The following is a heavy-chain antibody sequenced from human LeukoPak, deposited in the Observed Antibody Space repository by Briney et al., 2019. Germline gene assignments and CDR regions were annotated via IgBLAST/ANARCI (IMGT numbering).Heavy chain of an antibody. Sequence: PGGSLRLSCAASGFTVSSNYMSWVRRAPGKGLEWVANIKEDESQRYYLGSVKGRFTISRDNTKSSVYLQMNSLRVENTALYYCARGRAVDVWGQGTMVTVSS. CDR1: GFTVSSNY. J-gene: IGHJ3*01. D-gene: IGHD3-10*01. CDR3: ARGRAVDV. CDR2: IKEDESQR. V-gene: IGHV3-7*03.